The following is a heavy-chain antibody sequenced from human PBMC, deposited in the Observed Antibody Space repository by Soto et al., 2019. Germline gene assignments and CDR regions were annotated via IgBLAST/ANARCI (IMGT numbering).Heavy chain of an antibody. J-gene: IGHJ5*02. D-gene: IGHD1-26*01. Sequence: QVQLVQSGAEVKKPGASVKVSCKASGYTFTSYGLSWVRQAPGQGLEWMGRISAYNYNTNYAQKLQGRVTMTTDTSTSTAYRELRSLRSDDTAVYYCARVVGALGHWFDPWGKGTLVTVSS. CDR2: ISAYNYNT. V-gene: IGHV1-18*01. CDR1: GYTFTSYG. CDR3: ARVVGALGHWFDP.